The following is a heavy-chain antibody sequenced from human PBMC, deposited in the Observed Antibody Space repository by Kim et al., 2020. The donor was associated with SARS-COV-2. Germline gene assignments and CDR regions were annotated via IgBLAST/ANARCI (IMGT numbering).Heavy chain of an antibody. J-gene: IGHJ4*02. D-gene: IGHD6-13*01. Sequence: ADSVKGRFTITRDKSKDTMYLQMNSQRAEETAVYYCAKDPYSSSWQGFDYWGQGTVVTVSS. CDR3: AKDPYSSSWQGFDY. V-gene: IGHV3-30*02.